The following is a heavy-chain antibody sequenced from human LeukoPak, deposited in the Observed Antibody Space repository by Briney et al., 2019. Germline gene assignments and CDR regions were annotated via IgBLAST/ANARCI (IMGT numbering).Heavy chain of an antibody. J-gene: IGHJ4*02. CDR1: GFTFSSFA. CDR3: VKDLRSDFMGVLSRYLSY. V-gene: IGHV3-64D*09. D-gene: IGHD2/OR15-2a*01. CDR2: ISRNGGST. Sequence: GGSLRLSCSASGFTFSSFAMHWVRQAPGKGLEYVAAISRNGGSTYYADSVKGRFTISRDNSKNTLYLQMGSLRAEDTAVYLCVKDLRSDFMGVLSRYLSYWGQGTLVTVSS.